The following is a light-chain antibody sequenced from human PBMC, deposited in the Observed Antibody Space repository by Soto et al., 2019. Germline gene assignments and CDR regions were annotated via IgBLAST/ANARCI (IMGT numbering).Light chain of an antibody. CDR3: SSYAGSNNVV. J-gene: IGLJ2*01. CDR2: EVS. V-gene: IGLV2-8*01. Sequence: QSALTQPPSGSGSPGQSVTISCTGTSSDVGGYNYVSWYQQLPGKAPKLMIYEVSKRPSGVPDRFSGSKSGNTASLTVSGLQAEDEADYYCSSYAGSNNVVFGGGTKLTVL. CDR1: SSDVGGYNY.